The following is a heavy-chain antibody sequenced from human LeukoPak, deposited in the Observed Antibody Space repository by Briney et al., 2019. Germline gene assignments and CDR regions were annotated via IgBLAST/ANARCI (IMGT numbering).Heavy chain of an antibody. J-gene: IGHJ4*02. Sequence: GGSLRLSCAASGFTFSSYAMSWVRQAPGRGLEWVSAISGSGGSTYYADSLKGRFTISRDNSKNTLYLQMNSLRAEDTAVYYCAKEGSGSYYLDYWGQGTLVTVSS. D-gene: IGHD1-26*01. CDR3: AKEGSGSYYLDY. CDR1: GFTFSSYA. V-gene: IGHV3-23*01. CDR2: ISGSGGST.